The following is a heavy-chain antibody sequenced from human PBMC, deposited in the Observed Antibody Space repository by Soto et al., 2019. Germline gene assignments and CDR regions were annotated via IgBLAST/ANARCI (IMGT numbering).Heavy chain of an antibody. CDR2: IIPIFGTA. D-gene: IGHD3-22*01. CDR3: AEPTLTMIDNPYGMDV. V-gene: IGHV1-69*01. J-gene: IGHJ6*02. CDR1: GGTFSSYA. Sequence: QVQLVQSGAEVKKPGSSVKVSCKASGGTFSSYAISWVRQAPGQGLEWMGGIIPIFGTANYAQKFQGRVKITADESTSTAYMELSSLRSEDTAVYYCAEPTLTMIDNPYGMDVWGQGTTVTVSS.